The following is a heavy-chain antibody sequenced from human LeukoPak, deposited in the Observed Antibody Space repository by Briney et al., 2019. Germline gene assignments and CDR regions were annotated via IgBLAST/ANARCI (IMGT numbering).Heavy chain of an antibody. Sequence: VASVKVSCKASGYTFTSYGISWVRQAPGQGLEWMGWISAYNGNTNYAQKLQGRVTMTTDTSTSTAYMELRSLRSDDTAVYYCARAVEGSGSYYNRPRLTPGWYYFDYWGQGTLVTVSS. D-gene: IGHD3-10*01. CDR1: GYTFTSYG. CDR3: ARAVEGSGSYYNRPRLTPGWYYFDY. V-gene: IGHV1-18*01. CDR2: ISAYNGNT. J-gene: IGHJ4*02.